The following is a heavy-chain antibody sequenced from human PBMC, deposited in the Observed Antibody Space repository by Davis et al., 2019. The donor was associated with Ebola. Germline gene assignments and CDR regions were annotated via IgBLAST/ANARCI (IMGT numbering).Heavy chain of an antibody. Sequence: MPGGSLRLSCTVSGGSVSSGSYCWSWTRQPPGKGLEWIGYIYSSGSTKSNPSLKSRVTISVDTSKNQFSLKLSSMTAADTAVYYCARTYYASGSYGRYYYRGMDVWGQGTTVTVS. CDR2: IYSSGST. V-gene: IGHV4-61*01. J-gene: IGHJ6*02. CDR1: GGSVSSGSYC. CDR3: ARTYYASGSYGRYYYRGMDV. D-gene: IGHD3-10*01.